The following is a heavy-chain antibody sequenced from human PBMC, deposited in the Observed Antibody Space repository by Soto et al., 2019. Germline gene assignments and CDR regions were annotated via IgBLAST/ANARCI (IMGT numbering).Heavy chain of an antibody. V-gene: IGHV3-23*01. CDR2: ISGSGGST. D-gene: IGHD2-15*01. J-gene: IGHJ4*02. CDR1: GFTFSSYA. Sequence: GGSLRLSCAASGFTFSSYAMSWVRQAPGKGLEWVSAISGSGGSTYYADSVKGRFTISRDNSKNTLYLQMNSLRAEDTAVYYCAKDQVVAAFAVRPRVGIFDYWGQGTLVTVSS. CDR3: AKDQVVAAFAVRPRVGIFDY.